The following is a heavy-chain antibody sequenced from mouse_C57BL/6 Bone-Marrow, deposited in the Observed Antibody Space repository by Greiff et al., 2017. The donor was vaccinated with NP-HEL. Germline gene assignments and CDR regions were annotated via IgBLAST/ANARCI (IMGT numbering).Heavy chain of an antibody. V-gene: IGHV1-74*01. CDR1: GYTFTSYW. D-gene: IGHD1-1*01. J-gene: IGHJ4*01. CDR2: IHPSDSDT. Sequence: QVQLQQPGAELVKPGASVKVSCKASGYTFTSYWMHWVKQRPGQGLEWIGRIHPSDSDTNYNQKFKGKATLTVDKSSSTAYMQRSSLTSEDSAVYYCAIFITTVVGGYYYAMDYWGQGTSVTVSS. CDR3: AIFITTVVGGYYYAMDY.